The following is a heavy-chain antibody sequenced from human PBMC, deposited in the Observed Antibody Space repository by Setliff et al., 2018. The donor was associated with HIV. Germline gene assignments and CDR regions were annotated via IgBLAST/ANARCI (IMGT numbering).Heavy chain of an antibody. CDR1: GVSISSRSYY. D-gene: IGHD6-13*01. Sequence: SETLSLTCTVSGVSISSRSYYWGWIRQPPGKGLEWIGSIFYSGSTHYNSSLKSRVTISVDTSKNQFSLRLSSVTAADTGVYYCARHRDPPGTSWIYYYYYMDLWGEGTTVTVSS. CDR3: ARHRDPPGTSWIYYYYYMDL. J-gene: IGHJ6*03. V-gene: IGHV4-39*01. CDR2: IFYSGST.